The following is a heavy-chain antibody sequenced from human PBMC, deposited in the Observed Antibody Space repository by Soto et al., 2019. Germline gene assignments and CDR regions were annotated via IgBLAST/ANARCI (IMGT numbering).Heavy chain of an antibody. CDR2: INTANGKT. CDR3: ARDWSETYMEISDH. D-gene: IGHD3-3*01. V-gene: IGHV1-18*04. Sequence: ASVKVSCKASGYIFTNYGISWVRQAPGQGLEWMGWINTANGKTVVAQQFRHRLTLTTDTSTSTVYLELSSLRSDDTALYYCARDWSETYMEISDHWGQGTLVTVSS. CDR1: GYIFTNYG. J-gene: IGHJ4*02.